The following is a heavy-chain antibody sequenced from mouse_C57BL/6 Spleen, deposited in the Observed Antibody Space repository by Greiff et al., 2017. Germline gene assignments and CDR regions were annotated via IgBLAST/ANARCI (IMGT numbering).Heavy chain of an antibody. Sequence: EVKLVESGGGLVKPGGSLKLSCAASGFTFSSYAMSWVRQTPEKRLEWVATISDGGSYTYYPDNVKGRFTISRDNAKNNLYLQMSHLKSEDTAMYYCARGEGLRAYAMDYWGQGTSVTVSS. CDR2: ISDGGSYT. CDR1: GFTFSSYA. J-gene: IGHJ4*01. CDR3: ARGEGLRAYAMDY. D-gene: IGHD2-4*01. V-gene: IGHV5-4*03.